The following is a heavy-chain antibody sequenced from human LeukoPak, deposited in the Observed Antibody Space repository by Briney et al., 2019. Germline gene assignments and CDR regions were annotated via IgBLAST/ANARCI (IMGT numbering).Heavy chain of an antibody. CDR2: INPSVGSA. D-gene: IGHD3-10*01. CDR3: ARDYHGSGSLTTFDY. J-gene: IGHJ4*02. Sequence: GASVKVSCKASGYTFSNYYMHWVQQAPGQGLEWMGLINPSVGSASSAQKFQGRVTMTGDTSTSTVYMELSSLRSDDTAVYYCARDYHGSGSLTTFDYWGQGTLVTVSS. CDR1: GYTFSNYY. V-gene: IGHV1-46*01.